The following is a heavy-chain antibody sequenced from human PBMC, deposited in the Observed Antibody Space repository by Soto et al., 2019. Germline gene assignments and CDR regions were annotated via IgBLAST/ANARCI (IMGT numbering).Heavy chain of an antibody. CDR3: ARLAYFNSGSYVDY. D-gene: IGHD3-10*01. CDR2: IYYTGST. V-gene: IGHV4-61*01. Sequence: SETLSLTCTVSGGSVSSGSFYWSWIRQPPGKGLEWFGYIYYTGSTNCNPSLKSRVSISVDTSKNQFSLKLSAVTAADTAVYYCARLAYFNSGSYVDYWGQGTLVTVSS. CDR1: GGSVSSGSFY. J-gene: IGHJ4*01.